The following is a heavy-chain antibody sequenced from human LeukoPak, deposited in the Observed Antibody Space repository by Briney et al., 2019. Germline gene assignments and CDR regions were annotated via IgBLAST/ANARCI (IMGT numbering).Heavy chain of an antibody. J-gene: IGHJ4*02. CDR2: IMPMFGKA. CDR1: GYTFTSYG. V-gene: IGHV1-69*06. Sequence: ASVKVSCKASGYTFTSYGISWVRQAPGQGLEWMGGIMPMFGKANYAQKFQGRVTTTADKATSTAYMELSSLRSEDTAVYYCAGGRTDIVVVPATLRNYYFDYWGQGTLVTVSS. CDR3: AGGRTDIVVVPATLRNYYFDY. D-gene: IGHD2-2*01.